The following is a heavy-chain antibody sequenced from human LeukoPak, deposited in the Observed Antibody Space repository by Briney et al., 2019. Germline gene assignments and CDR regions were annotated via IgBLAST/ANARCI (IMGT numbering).Heavy chain of an antibody. V-gene: IGHV4-4*07. Sequence: SETLSLTCTVSGGSISSYYWSWIRQPAGKGLEWIGRIYTSGSTNYNPSLKSRVTISVDTSKNQFSLKLSSVTAADTAVYYCARDEQLVSWFDPWGQGTLVTVSS. J-gene: IGHJ5*02. CDR2: IYTSGST. D-gene: IGHD6-6*01. CDR1: GGSISSYY. CDR3: ARDEQLVSWFDP.